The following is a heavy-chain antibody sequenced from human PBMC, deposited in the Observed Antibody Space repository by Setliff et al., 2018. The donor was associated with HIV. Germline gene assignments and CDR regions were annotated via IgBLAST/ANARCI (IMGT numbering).Heavy chain of an antibody. CDR1: GYTFNNYG. Sequence: ASVKVSCKASGYTFNNYGISWVRQAPGQGLEWMGWINTHSGYTNYAKNVQGRVTVTRDTSTSTAYMELRSLKSDDTAVYYCARGKTWLRFLDYWGQGTLVTVSS. J-gene: IGHJ4*02. CDR2: INTHSGYT. D-gene: IGHD5-12*01. V-gene: IGHV1-18*01. CDR3: ARGKTWLRFLDY.